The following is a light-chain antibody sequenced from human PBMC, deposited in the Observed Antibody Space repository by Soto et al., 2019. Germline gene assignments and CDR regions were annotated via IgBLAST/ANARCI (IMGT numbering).Light chain of an antibody. J-gene: IGKJ4*01. CDR1: QSVSSY. CDR3: QQRSDSPLT. V-gene: IGKV3-11*01. Sequence: EIVLTQSPATLSLSPGERATLSCRASQSVSSYLAWYQQKPGQAPRLLIYDTSNRATGIPARFSGSGSGTDFTLTISSLEPEDFAVYYCQQRSDSPLTFRGGTKVEIK. CDR2: DTS.